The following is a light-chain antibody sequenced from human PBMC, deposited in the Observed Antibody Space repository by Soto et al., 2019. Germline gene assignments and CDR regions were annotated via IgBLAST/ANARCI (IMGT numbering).Light chain of an antibody. CDR3: QQTDNFPLT. Sequence: DIQMTQSPSTVSASVGDRVTITCRASQGINNWLAWYQQKPGKAPRLLISAASSLQTGIPSRFSGSGSGTDFTLTISSLQPEDFAIYYCQQTDNFPLTFGGGTKVEIK. CDR2: AAS. CDR1: QGINNW. J-gene: IGKJ4*01. V-gene: IGKV1-12*01.